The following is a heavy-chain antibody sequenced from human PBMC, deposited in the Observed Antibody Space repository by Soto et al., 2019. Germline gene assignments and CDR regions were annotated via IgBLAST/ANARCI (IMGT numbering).Heavy chain of an antibody. CDR3: ARDMSTKYTRDY. CDR2: ISYDAIHK. Sequence: GSLRLSCAASGFTFSSDAMHWVRQAPGQGLEWVAFISYDAIHKYYADSVKGRFTISRDNSKTTLYLQMNSLRSEDTAVYYCARDMSTKYTRDYWGQGTLVTVSS. CDR1: GFTFSSDA. D-gene: IGHD2-2*01. V-gene: IGHV3-30*04. J-gene: IGHJ4*02.